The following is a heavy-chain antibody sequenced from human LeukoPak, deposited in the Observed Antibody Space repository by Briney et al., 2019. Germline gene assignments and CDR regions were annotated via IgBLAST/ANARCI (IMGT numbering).Heavy chain of an antibody. CDR2: ISESGGTT. D-gene: IGHD3-3*01. V-gene: IGHV3-23*01. Sequence: TGGSLRLSCTASGSSFNTQAMTWVRQVPGKGLEWVSSISESGGTTHYSDSVKGRFTISRDNSKSTLYLQMNSLTAEDSAVYYCAKDPYTISAPPSDYWGQGTLVTVSS. CDR3: AKDPYTISAPPSDY. J-gene: IGHJ4*02. CDR1: GSSFNTQA.